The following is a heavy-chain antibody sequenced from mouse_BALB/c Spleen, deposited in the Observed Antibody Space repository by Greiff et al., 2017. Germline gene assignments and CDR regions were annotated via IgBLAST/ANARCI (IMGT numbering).Heavy chain of an antibody. CDR1: GYTFTSYY. V-gene: IGHV1S81*02. CDR2: INPSNGGT. J-gene: IGHJ3*01. Sequence: VQLQQSGAELVKPGASVKLSCKASGYTFTSYYMYWVKQRPGQGLEWIGEINPSNGGTNFNEKFKSKATLTVDKSSSTAYMQLSSLTSEDSAVYYCARDDGYYETWFAYWGQGTLVTVSA. CDR3: ARDDGYYETWFAY. D-gene: IGHD2-3*01.